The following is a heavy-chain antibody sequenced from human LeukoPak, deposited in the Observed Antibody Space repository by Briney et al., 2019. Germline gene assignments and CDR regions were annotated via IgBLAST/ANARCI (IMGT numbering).Heavy chain of an antibody. V-gene: IGHV4-38-2*02. Sequence: SETLSLTCTVSGYSISSGYYWGWIRQPPGKGLEWIGSIYTSGNTNYNPSLKSRATISVDTSKNQFSLKLSSVTAADTAVYFCARGPYSYDSSGAFDIWGQGTMVTVSS. D-gene: IGHD3-22*01. CDR2: IYTSGNT. CDR3: ARGPYSYDSSGAFDI. J-gene: IGHJ3*02. CDR1: GYSISSGYY.